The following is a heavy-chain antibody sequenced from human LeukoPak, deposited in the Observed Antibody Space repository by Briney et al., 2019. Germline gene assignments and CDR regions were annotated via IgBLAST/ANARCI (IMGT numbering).Heavy chain of an antibody. Sequence: PSETLSLTCTVSGGSISSYYWSWIRQPAGKGLEWIGRIYTSARTKYNPSLKSRVTMSEDTSKNQFSLKLISVTAADTAVYYCARDQYSSSWYWFDTWGQGTMVTVSS. CDR1: GGSISSYY. CDR3: ARDQYSSSWYWFDT. D-gene: IGHD6-6*01. J-gene: IGHJ5*02. CDR2: IYTSART. V-gene: IGHV4-4*07.